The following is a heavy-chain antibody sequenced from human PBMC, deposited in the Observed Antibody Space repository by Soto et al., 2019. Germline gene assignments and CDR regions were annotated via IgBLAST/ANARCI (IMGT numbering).Heavy chain of an antibody. D-gene: IGHD5-18*01. CDR2: IIPIFGTA. CDR1: GGTFSSYA. J-gene: IGHJ5*02. CDR3: AREGESQVDTAMVTWFDP. Sequence: ASVKVSCKASGGTFSSYAISWVRQAPGQGLEWMGGIIPIFGTANYAQKFQGRVTITADESTSTAYMELSSLRSEDTAVYYCAREGESQVDTAMVTWFDPWGQGTLVTVSS. V-gene: IGHV1-69*13.